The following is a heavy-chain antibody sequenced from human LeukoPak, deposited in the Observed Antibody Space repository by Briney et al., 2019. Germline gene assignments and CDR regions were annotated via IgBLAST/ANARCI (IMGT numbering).Heavy chain of an antibody. CDR1: GASISSGGLS. V-gene: IGHV4-30-4*07. CDR3: ARHSSSSAWFDP. Sequence: SQTLSLTCAVSGASISSGGLSWNWIRQPPGTGLEWIGYIYYSGSTNYNPSLKSRVTISVDTSKNQFSLKLSSVTAADTAVYYCARHSSSSAWFDPWGQGTLVTVSS. J-gene: IGHJ5*02. D-gene: IGHD6-6*01. CDR2: IYYSGST.